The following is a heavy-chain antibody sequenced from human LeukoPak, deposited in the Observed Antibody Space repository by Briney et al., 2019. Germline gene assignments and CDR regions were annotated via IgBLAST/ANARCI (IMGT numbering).Heavy chain of an antibody. CDR1: GYTFTSYG. V-gene: IGHV1-18*01. J-gene: IGHJ4*02. D-gene: IGHD3-3*01. CDR3: ARDLYDFWSGLDY. Sequence: ASVKGSCKASGYTFTSYGISWVRQAPGQGLEWMGWSSAYNGNTNYAQKLQRRVTMTTDTSTSSAYMELRSLRSDDTAVYYCARDLYDFWSGLDYWGPGNPGHRLL. CDR2: SSAYNGNT.